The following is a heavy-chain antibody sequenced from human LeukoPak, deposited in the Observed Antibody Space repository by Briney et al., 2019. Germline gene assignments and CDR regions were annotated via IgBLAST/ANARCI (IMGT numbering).Heavy chain of an antibody. CDR1: GYTFTSHG. Sequence: GASVKVSCKASGYTFTSHGFSWVRQAPGQGLEWVGWISAYNGNTNYAQKLQGRVTMTRNTSISTAYMELSSLRSEDTAVYYCARGRVKYYGSGSYPNPYYYYGMDVWGQGTLVTVSS. J-gene: IGHJ6*02. D-gene: IGHD3-10*01. V-gene: IGHV1-18*01. CDR2: ISAYNGNT. CDR3: ARGRVKYYGSGSYPNPYYYYGMDV.